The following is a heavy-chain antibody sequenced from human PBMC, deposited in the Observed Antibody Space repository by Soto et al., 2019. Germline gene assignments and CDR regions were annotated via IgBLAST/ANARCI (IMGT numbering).Heavy chain of an antibody. V-gene: IGHV3-23*01. D-gene: IGHD3-16*01. CDR3: AKVPAYDYVWGTYYYFDY. CDR1: GFTFSNYA. J-gene: IGHJ4*02. CDR2: ISGGGST. Sequence: GGSLRLSCAASGFTFSNYAMSWVRQAPGEGLEWVSSISGGGSTYYADSVKGRFTISRDNSKNTLYLQMNSLRADDTAVYYCAKVPAYDYVWGTYYYFDYWGLGALVTVSS.